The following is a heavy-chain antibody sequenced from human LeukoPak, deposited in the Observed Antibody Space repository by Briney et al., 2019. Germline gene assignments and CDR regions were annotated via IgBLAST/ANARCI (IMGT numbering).Heavy chain of an antibody. D-gene: IGHD1-26*01. CDR1: GYSFTTYW. CDR3: ARQPHRAGGPLRSFDI. J-gene: IGHJ3*02. V-gene: IGHV5-51*01. CDR2: IYPGDSDT. Sequence: GESLKISCKASGYSFTTYWIGWVRQMPGKGLEWMGLIYPGDSDTRYGPSFQGQVTISADRSISTAYLQWNSLKASDTAIYFCARQPHRAGGPLRSFDIWGQGTMVTVSS.